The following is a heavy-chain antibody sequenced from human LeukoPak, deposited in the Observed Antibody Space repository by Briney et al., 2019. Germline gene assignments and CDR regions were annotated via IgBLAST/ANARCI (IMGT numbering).Heavy chain of an antibody. D-gene: IGHD3-22*01. Sequence: SVKVSCKASGYTFTSYYMHWVRQAPGQGLEWMGGIIPIFGTANYAQKFQGRVTITTDESTSTAYMELSSLRSEDTAVYYCARDRYYYDSSGYSTAYFDYWGQGTLVTVSS. J-gene: IGHJ4*02. V-gene: IGHV1-69*05. CDR3: ARDRYYYDSSGYSTAYFDY. CDR2: IIPIFGTA. CDR1: GYTFTSYY.